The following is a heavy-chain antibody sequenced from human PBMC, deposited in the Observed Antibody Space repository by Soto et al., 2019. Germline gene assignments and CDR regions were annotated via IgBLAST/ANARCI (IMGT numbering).Heavy chain of an antibody. CDR1: GFTFCAYA. D-gene: IGHD3-22*01. CDR2: LSGGGGMT. Sequence: SGGSLKLSCAASGFTFCAYAMTWVRQAPGKGLEWVSALSGGGGMTYYAESVKGRFTISRDNSKNTLYLQMNSLRAEDTAVYFCAKNPGYYYDSTGYHFDYWGQGTLVTVSS. V-gene: IGHV3-23*01. J-gene: IGHJ4*02. CDR3: AKNPGYYYDSTGYHFDY.